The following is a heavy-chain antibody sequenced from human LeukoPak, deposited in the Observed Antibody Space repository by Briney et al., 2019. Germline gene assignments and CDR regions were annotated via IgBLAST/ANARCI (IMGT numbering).Heavy chain of an antibody. D-gene: IGHD2-2*01. Sequence: PGGSLRLSCAASGFTFSSYAMNWVRQTPGKGLQWVSTISGDDVYTYYADSVKGRFTISRDSSKNTVYLQMSSLRAEDTALYYCARYCSSTSCLAAAHYYGMDVWGQGTTVTVSS. CDR1: GFTFSSYA. CDR2: ISGDDVYT. J-gene: IGHJ6*02. CDR3: ARYCSSTSCLAAAHYYGMDV. V-gene: IGHV3-23*01.